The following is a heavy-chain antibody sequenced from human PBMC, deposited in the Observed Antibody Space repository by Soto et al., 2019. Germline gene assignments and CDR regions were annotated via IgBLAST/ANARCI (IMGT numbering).Heavy chain of an antibody. CDR3: ARVIAAAGTLSYVSGWFDP. CDR1: GFTFSDYY. Sequence: QVQLVESGGGLVKPGGSLRLSCAASGFTFSDYYMSWIRQAPGKGLEWVSYISSSGSTIYYADSVKGRFTISRDNAKNSLDLQMNSLRAEDTAVYYCARVIAAAGTLSYVSGWFDPWGQGTLVTVSS. CDR2: ISSSGSTI. D-gene: IGHD6-13*01. V-gene: IGHV3-11*01. J-gene: IGHJ5*02.